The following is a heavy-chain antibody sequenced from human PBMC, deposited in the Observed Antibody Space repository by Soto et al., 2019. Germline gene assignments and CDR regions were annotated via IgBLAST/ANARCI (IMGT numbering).Heavy chain of an antibody. D-gene: IGHD3-3*01. Sequence: QVQLVQSGAEVKKPGSSVKVSCKASGGTFSSYAISWVRQAPGQGLEWMGGIIPIFGTANYAQKFQGRVTVGSDESTSTAYMELSSLRSEDTAVYYCARVPTYYDFWSGPYGMDVWGQGTTVTVSS. CDR3: ARVPTYYDFWSGPYGMDV. CDR1: GGTFSSYA. J-gene: IGHJ6*02. CDR2: IIPIFGTA. V-gene: IGHV1-69*01.